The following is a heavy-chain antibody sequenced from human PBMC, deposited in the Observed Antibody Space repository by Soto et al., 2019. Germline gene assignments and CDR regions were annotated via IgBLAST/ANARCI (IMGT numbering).Heavy chain of an antibody. V-gene: IGHV4-59*01. D-gene: IGHD3-16*01. Sequence: SETLSLTCTVSGGSISSYYWIWIRQPPGKGLEWIGYIYYSGSTNYNPSLKSRVTISVDTSKNQFSLKLSSVTAADTAVYYCARSTYYDYIWGSYISDAFDIWGQGTMVTVSS. J-gene: IGHJ3*02. CDR2: IYYSGST. CDR3: ARSTYYDYIWGSYISDAFDI. CDR1: GGSISSYY.